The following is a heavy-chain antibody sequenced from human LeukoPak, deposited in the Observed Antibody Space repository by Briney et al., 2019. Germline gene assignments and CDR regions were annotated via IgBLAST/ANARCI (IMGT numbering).Heavy chain of an antibody. Sequence: SVKVSCKASGGTFSSYAISWVRQAPGQGLEWMGGIIPIFGTANYAQKFQGRVTITADESTSTAYMELSSLRSEDTAVYYCARDKGGYSYGPFDPWGQGTLVTVSS. D-gene: IGHD5-18*01. V-gene: IGHV1-69*01. CDR3: ARDKGGYSYGPFDP. J-gene: IGHJ5*02. CDR2: IIPIFGTA. CDR1: GGTFSSYA.